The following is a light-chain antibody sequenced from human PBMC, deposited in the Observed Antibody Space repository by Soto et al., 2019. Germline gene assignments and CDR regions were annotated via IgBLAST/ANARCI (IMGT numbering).Light chain of an antibody. CDR1: KNDIGAYDF. Sequence: QSALTQPPSASGSPGHSFSISCTGTKNDIGAYDFVSRYQHHPGKAPRLIIYEVVQRPSGVPDRFSGSKSGNTASLTVSGLQAADEADYFCKSYAGSNTYVFGSGTKVTV. CDR2: EVV. V-gene: IGLV2-8*01. CDR3: KSYAGSNTYV. J-gene: IGLJ1*01.